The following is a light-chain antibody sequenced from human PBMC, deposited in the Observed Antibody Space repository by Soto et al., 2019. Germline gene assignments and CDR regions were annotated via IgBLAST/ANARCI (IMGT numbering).Light chain of an antibody. CDR2: AAS. J-gene: IGKJ1*01. V-gene: IGKV1-9*01. CDR3: QPLDSYPRT. CDR1: QGISSY. Sequence: DIQLTQSPSFLSASVGDRVTITCRASQGISSYLAWYQQKPGKAPKLLIYAASTLQSGVPSSFSVSGSGTEFTLTISSLQPEDFATYYCQPLDSYPRTFGQGTKVEIK.